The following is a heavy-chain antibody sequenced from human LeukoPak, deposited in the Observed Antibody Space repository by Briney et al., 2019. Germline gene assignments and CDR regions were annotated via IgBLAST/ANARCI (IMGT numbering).Heavy chain of an antibody. CDR1: GGSISSYY. CDR3: ASGIAATVDY. J-gene: IGHJ4*02. CDR2: IYYSGST. Sequence: PSETLSLTCTVSGGSISSYYWSWIRQPPGKGLEWIGSIYYSGSTYYNPSLKSRVTISVDTSKNQFSLKLSSVTAADTAVYYCASGIAATVDYWGQGTLVTVSS. D-gene: IGHD6-13*01. V-gene: IGHV4-59*05.